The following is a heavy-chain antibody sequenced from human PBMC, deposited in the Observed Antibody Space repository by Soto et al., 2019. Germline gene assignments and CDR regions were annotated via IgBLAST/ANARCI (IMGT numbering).Heavy chain of an antibody. V-gene: IGHV1-8*01. CDR1: GYTFTSYD. CDR2: MNPNSGNT. Sequence: ASVKVSCKASGYTFTSYDINWVRQATGQGLEWMGWMNPNSGNTGYAQKFQGRVTMTRNTSISTAYMELSSLRSEDTAVYYCARGIPAAILIYYYYYYMDVWGKGTTVTVSS. J-gene: IGHJ6*03. D-gene: IGHD2-2*01. CDR3: ARGIPAAILIYYYYYYMDV.